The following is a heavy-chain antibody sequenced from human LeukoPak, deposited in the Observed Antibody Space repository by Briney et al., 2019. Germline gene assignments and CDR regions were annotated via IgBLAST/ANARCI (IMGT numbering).Heavy chain of an antibody. Sequence: SETLSLTCSVSGGSVNTTTYYWGWVRQSPGKGLEWLASIFYTGSAYYTPSLKSRVTISVDPSTNQFSLKLNSVTAADTAVYYCARVGTPLFLDYWGQGTLVTVSS. V-gene: IGHV4-39*07. CDR3: ARVGTPLFLDY. J-gene: IGHJ4*02. CDR2: IFYTGSA. D-gene: IGHD1-1*01. CDR1: GGSVNTTTYY.